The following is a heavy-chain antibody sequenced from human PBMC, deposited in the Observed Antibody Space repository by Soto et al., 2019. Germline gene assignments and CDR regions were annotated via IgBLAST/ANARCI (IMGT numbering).Heavy chain of an antibody. CDR2: ISYDGSDK. CDR3: AKDPGGNYGLYYYYYYHMDV. J-gene: IGHJ6*03. D-gene: IGHD4-4*01. V-gene: IGHV3-30*18. Sequence: QVQLVESGGGVVQPGRSLRLSCAASGFTFSNYGMHWVRQTPGKGLEWVAVISYDGSDKYYADSVKGRFTISRDNSKNTLYLQINSLRAEDTAVYYCAKDPGGNYGLYYYYYYHMDVWGKGTTVTVSS. CDR1: GFTFSNYG.